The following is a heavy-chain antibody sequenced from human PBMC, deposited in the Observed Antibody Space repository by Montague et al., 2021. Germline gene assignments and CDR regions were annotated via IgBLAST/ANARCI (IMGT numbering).Heavy chain of an antibody. D-gene: IGHD2-21*01. V-gene: IGHV3-7*01. CDR3: ARDQGQGYCGGDCYVGLDY. CDR1: GFTLSNYW. CDR2: IKQDGSEK. J-gene: IGHJ4*02. Sequence: SLRLSCAASGFTLSNYWMSWVRQAPGKGLEWVANIKQDGSEKHYVDSVKGRFTISRDNAKNSLYLQMNSLRAEGTAVYFCARDQGQGYCGGDCYVGLDYWGQGTLVTVSS.